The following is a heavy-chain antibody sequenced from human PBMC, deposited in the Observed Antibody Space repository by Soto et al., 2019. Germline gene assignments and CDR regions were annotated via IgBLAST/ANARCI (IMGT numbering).Heavy chain of an antibody. D-gene: IGHD4-17*01. CDR1: GGSISSYY. V-gene: IGHV4-59*01. CDR2: IYYSGST. J-gene: IGHJ6*03. CDR3: ASTLYGDYDYYYYYYMDV. Sequence: QVQLQESGPGLVKPSETLSLTCTVSGGSISSYYWSWIRQPPGKGLEWIGYIYYSGSTNYNPSLKSRVTISVDTSKNQFSLKLSSVTAADTAVYYCASTLYGDYDYYYYYYMDVWGKGTTVTVSS.